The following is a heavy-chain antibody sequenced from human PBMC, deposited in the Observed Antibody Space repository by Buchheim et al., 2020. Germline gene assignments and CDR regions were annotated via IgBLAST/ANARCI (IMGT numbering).Heavy chain of an antibody. Sequence: QVQLQQWGAGLLKPSETLSLTCAVYGGSFSGYYWSWIRQPPGKGLEWIGEINHSGSTNYNPSLKSRVTISVDTSKSQFSLKLSSVTAADTAVYYCARGLTVAAVYYYYGMDVWGQGTT. J-gene: IGHJ6*02. V-gene: IGHV4-34*01. CDR1: GGSFSGYY. CDR2: INHSGST. CDR3: ARGLTVAAVYYYYGMDV. D-gene: IGHD6-19*01.